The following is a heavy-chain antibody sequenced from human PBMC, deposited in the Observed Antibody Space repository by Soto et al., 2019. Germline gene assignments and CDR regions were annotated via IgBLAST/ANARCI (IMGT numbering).Heavy chain of an antibody. D-gene: IGHD3-3*01. CDR3: ARGGGTILAPLP. Sequence: SVKVSCKASGYTFTGYFIHWVRQAPRQGLEWVGYINPNSGATKYAPRFQGRVTMTSDTSISTAYMDLSNLRSDDTAVYYCARGGGTILAPLPWGQGTLVTVYS. CDR1: GYTFTGYF. CDR2: INPNSGAT. V-gene: IGHV1-2*02. J-gene: IGHJ4*02.